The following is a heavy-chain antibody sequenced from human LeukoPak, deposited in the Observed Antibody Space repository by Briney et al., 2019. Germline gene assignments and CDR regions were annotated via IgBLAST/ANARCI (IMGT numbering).Heavy chain of an antibody. V-gene: IGHV1-2*02. D-gene: IGHD4-23*01. Sequence: ASVKVSCRASGYTFTAYYMHWLRQPPDQGLDWMGWINPNSGGTNYAQKFQGRVTMTRDTSISTAYMELSRLRSDDTAVYYCARVPEGTVVNPNPLDYWGQGTLVTVSS. CDR1: GYTFTAYY. J-gene: IGHJ4*02. CDR3: ARVPEGTVVNPNPLDY. CDR2: INPNSGGT.